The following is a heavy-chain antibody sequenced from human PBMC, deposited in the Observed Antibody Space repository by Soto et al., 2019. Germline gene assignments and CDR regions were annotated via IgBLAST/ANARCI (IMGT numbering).Heavy chain of an antibody. Sequence: SVKVSCKASGGTFSSYAISGVRQAPGQGLEWMGGIIPIFGTANYAQKFQCRVTITAEESTSTAYMELGSLRSEDSAVYYCARDRYSDARGFDPWGQGTLVTVSS. CDR3: ARDRYSDARGFDP. CDR1: GGTFSSYA. V-gene: IGHV1-69*13. D-gene: IGHD5-18*01. J-gene: IGHJ5*02. CDR2: IIPIFGTA.